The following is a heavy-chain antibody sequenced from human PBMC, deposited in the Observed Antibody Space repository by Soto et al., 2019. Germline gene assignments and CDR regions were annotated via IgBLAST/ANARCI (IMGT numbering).Heavy chain of an antibody. J-gene: IGHJ6*02. CDR1: GFTFSSYG. Sequence: GGSLRLSCAASGFTFSSYGMHWVRQAPGKGLEWVAVISYDGSNKYYADSVKGRFTISRDNSKNTLYLQMNSLRAEDTAVYYCAKDLGCGGDCYSLYYYYGMDVWGQGTTVTVSS. D-gene: IGHD2-21*02. CDR2: ISYDGSNK. CDR3: AKDLGCGGDCYSLYYYYGMDV. V-gene: IGHV3-30*18.